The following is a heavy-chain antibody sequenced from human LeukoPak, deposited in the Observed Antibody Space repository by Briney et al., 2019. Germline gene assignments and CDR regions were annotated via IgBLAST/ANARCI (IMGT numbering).Heavy chain of an antibody. D-gene: IGHD6-6*01. CDR3: ARGSRMYSSSSGVDY. CDR1: GYTFTSYG. J-gene: IGHJ4*02. CDR2: ISAYNGNT. V-gene: IGHV1-18*01. Sequence: ASVKVSCKASGYTFTSYGISWVRQAPGQGLEWMGWISAYNGNTNYAQKLQGRVTMTTDTSTSTAYMELRSLRSDDTAVYYCARGSRMYSSSSGVDYWGQGTLVTVSS.